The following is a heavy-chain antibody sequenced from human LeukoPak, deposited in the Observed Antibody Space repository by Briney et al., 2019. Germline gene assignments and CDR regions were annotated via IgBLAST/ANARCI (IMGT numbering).Heavy chain of an antibody. CDR2: IGTAGDT. CDR1: GFTFTNYD. V-gene: IGHV3-13*04. CDR3: AKTLRELSGGAFDI. D-gene: IGHD1-26*01. Sequence: GGSLRLSCAASGFTFTNYDMHWVRQATGKGLEWVSSIGTAGDTYYLGSVKGRFTISRENAKNSLYLQMNSLRAEDTAVYYCAKTLRELSGGAFDIWGQGTMVTVSS. J-gene: IGHJ3*02.